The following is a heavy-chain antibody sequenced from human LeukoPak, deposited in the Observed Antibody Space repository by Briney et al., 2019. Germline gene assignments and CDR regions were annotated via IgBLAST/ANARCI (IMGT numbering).Heavy chain of an antibody. J-gene: IGHJ4*02. D-gene: IGHD3-10*01. CDR2: IYHSGRT. V-gene: IGHV4-38-2*02. Sequence: SETLSLTCTVSGYSISSGYYWGWIRQPPGKGLEWIGSIYHSGRTFYNPSLKSRVTISVDTSKNQFSLKLTSVTAADTAVYYCARDTYYYGSGTYYFNYWGQGTLVTVSS. CDR3: ARDTYYYGSGTYYFNY. CDR1: GYSISSGYY.